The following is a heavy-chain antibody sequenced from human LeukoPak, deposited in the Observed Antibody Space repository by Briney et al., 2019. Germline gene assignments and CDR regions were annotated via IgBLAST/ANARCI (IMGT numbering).Heavy chain of an antibody. J-gene: IGHJ4*02. CDR1: GYTFTSYG. D-gene: IGHD2-2*02. CDR3: ARTARPIVVVPAAIGAFDY. CDR2: ISAYNGNT. Sequence: ASVKASCKASGYTFTSYGISWVRQAPGQGLEWMGWISAYNGNTSYAQKLQGRVTMTTDTSTSTAYMELRSLRSDDTAVYYCARTARPIVVVPAAIGAFDYWGQGTLVTVSS. V-gene: IGHV1-18*01.